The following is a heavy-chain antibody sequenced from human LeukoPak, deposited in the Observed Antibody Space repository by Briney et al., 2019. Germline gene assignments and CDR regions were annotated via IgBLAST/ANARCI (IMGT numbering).Heavy chain of an antibody. D-gene: IGHD3-22*01. CDR3: ARDRTRPPYYYDNSGYYPIDY. V-gene: IGHV1-2*02. J-gene: IGHJ4*02. CDR1: GYTFTGYY. CDR2: INPNNGGT. Sequence: ASVKVSCKASGYTFTGYYIHWVRQAPGQGLEWMGWINPNNGGTNYGQKFQGRVTMTRDTSISTAYMELRSLRSDDTAVYYCARDRTRPPYYYDNSGYYPIDYWGQGTLVTVSS.